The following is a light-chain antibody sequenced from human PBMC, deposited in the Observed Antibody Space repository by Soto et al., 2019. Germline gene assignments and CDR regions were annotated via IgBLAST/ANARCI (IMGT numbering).Light chain of an antibody. Sequence: ASQMTQSPSSLSASVGDIVTITGRASQGIRNDLDWFQQNPGKAPKLLIYAASNLQSRVPARFSGSGSGTDFTLTLSSLQPEDFATYYCLQKYFYPFTFGPGTKVDIK. CDR1: QGIRND. CDR2: AAS. V-gene: IGKV1-6*01. J-gene: IGKJ3*01. CDR3: LQKYFYPFT.